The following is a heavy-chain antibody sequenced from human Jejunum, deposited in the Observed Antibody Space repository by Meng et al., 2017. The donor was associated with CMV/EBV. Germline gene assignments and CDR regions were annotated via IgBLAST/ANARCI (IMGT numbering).Heavy chain of an antibody. Sequence: SEGSISSGGDYWSWISQHPGKGMEWIGYIHNSGSTNSNPSLASRVTMSVDTCKNQFSLKLSSVIAADTAVYYCAREACTTTSCSYEYWGQGALVTVSS. CDR1: EGSISSGGDY. J-gene: IGHJ4*02. D-gene: IGHD2-2*01. CDR2: IHNSGST. V-gene: IGHV4-31*02. CDR3: AREACTTTSCSYEY.